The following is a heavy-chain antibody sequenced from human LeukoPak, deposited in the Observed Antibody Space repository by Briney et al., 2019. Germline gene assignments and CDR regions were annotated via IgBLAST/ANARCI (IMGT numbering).Heavy chain of an antibody. CDR3: AREYSSSWYSSQNFDY. CDR2: TYYRSKWYN. J-gene: IGHJ4*02. CDR1: GDSVSSNSAA. Sequence: SQTLSLTCAISGDSVSSNSAAWNWIRQSPSRGLEWLGRTYYRSKWYNDYAVSVKSRITINPDTSKNQFSLQLNSVTPEDTAVYYRAREYSSSWYSSQNFDYWGQGTLVTVSS. D-gene: IGHD6-13*01. V-gene: IGHV6-1*01.